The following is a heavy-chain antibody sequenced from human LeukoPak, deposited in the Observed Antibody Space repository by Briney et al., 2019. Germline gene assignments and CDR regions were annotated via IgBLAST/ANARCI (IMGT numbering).Heavy chain of an antibody. J-gene: IGHJ2*01. CDR2: IITRNNYM. Sequence: PGGSLRLSCAASGFTFSSYSMNWVRQAPGKGLEWVSSIITRNNYMYYGESVKGRFTISRDNAKNSLYLQMNSLRPEDTAVYYCARDIGTSEWFFDLWGRGTLVTVSS. D-gene: IGHD3-3*01. V-gene: IGHV3-21*01. CDR3: ARDIGTSEWFFDL. CDR1: GFTFSSYS.